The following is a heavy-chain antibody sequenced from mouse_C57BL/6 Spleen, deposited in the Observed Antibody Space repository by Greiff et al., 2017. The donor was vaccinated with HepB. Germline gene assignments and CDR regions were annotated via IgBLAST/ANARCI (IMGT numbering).Heavy chain of an antibody. J-gene: IGHJ4*01. CDR3: ARGPLYDYDDAMDY. CDR2: IYPGSGNT. Sequence: VKLQESGAELVRPGASVKLSCKASGYTFTDYYINWVKQRPGQGLEWIARIYPGSGNTYYNEKFKGKATLTAEKSSSTAYMQLSSLTSEDSAVYFCARGPLYDYDDAMDYWGQGTSVTVSS. CDR1: GYTFTDYY. V-gene: IGHV1-76*01. D-gene: IGHD2-4*01.